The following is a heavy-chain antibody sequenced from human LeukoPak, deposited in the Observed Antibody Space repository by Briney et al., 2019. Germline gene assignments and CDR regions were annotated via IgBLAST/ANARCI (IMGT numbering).Heavy chain of an antibody. Sequence: SETLSLTCIVSGGSISSGSYYWSWIRQPAGKGLEWIGRVFTSGSTDYNPSFKSRVTISVDTSKKQVSLRLSSVTAADAAVYYCARDLPGQYGFDIWGQGTMVTVSS. CDR1: GGSISSGSYY. CDR2: VFTSGST. V-gene: IGHV4-61*02. J-gene: IGHJ3*02. CDR3: ARDLPGQYGFDI. D-gene: IGHD1-14*01.